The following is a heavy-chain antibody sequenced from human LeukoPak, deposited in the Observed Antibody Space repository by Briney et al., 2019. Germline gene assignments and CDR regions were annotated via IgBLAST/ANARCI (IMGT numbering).Heavy chain of an antibody. J-gene: IGHJ4*02. V-gene: IGHV1-46*01. CDR2: INPSGGST. D-gene: IGHD6-19*01. CDR1: GYTFTSYY. CDR3: ARRTAIGSGWYDVDYFDY. Sequence: ASVKVSCKASGYTFTSYYMHWVRQAPGQGLEWMGIINPSGGSTSYVQKFQGRVTMTRDTSTSTVYMELSSLRSEDTAVYYCARRTAIGSGWYDVDYFDYWGQGTLVTVSS.